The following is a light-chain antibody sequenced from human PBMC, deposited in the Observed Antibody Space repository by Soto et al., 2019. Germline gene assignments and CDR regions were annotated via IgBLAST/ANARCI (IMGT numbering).Light chain of an antibody. CDR2: GAS. Sequence: EIVLTQSPGTLSLSPGERATLSCRASQSVSSSYLAWYQQKPGQAPRLLIYGASSRATGIPDRFSGSGSGTDFTLTISRLEPEDFAVFFCHHYGRSPIFTFGPGTTVDVK. CDR3: HHYGRSPIFT. J-gene: IGKJ3*01. V-gene: IGKV3-20*01. CDR1: QSVSSSY.